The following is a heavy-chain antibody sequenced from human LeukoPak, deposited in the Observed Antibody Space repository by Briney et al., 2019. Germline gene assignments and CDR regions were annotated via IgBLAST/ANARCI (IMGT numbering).Heavy chain of an antibody. D-gene: IGHD3-10*01. V-gene: IGHV3-23*01. CDR2: ISGSGGST. Sequence: PGGTLRLSCAASGFTFSSYGMSWVRQAPGKGLEWVSAISGSGGSTYYADSVKGWFTISRDNSKNTLYLQMNSLRAEDTAVYYCAKVWFGELTEPFDYWGQGTLVTVSS. CDR3: AKVWFGELTEPFDY. J-gene: IGHJ4*02. CDR1: GFTFSSYG.